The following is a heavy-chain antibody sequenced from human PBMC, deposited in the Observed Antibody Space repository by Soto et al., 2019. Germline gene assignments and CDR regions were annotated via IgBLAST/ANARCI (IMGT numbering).Heavy chain of an antibody. D-gene: IGHD1-26*01. CDR3: ARVAGGTLSYYSDY. J-gene: IGHJ4*02. Sequence: SDTLSLTCAVSGGSISSNTWWSWVRQPPGKGLEWIGEIYRSGSTNYNPSLKSRVTMSIDRSKNQFSLELNSVTAADTALYYCARVAGGTLSYYSDYWGQGTLVTVS. V-gene: IGHV4-4*02. CDR2: IYRSGST. CDR1: GGSISSNTW.